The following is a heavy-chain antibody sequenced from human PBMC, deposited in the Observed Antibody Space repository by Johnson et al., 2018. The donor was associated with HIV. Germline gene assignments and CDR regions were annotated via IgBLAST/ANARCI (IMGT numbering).Heavy chain of an antibody. J-gene: IGHJ3*02. CDR3: AREVRGPRGGFDI. D-gene: IGHD3-10*01. CDR1: GFTFSSSW. Sequence: VQLVESGGGVVRPGGSLRLSCAASGFTFSSSWMHWVCQAPEKGLEWVADIKCDGSEKDSVDSVKGRFTISRDNSKNTVYLQMNSLRAEDTAVYYCAREVRGPRGGFDIWGQGTMVTVSS. CDR2: IKCDGSEK. V-gene: IGHV3-52*01.